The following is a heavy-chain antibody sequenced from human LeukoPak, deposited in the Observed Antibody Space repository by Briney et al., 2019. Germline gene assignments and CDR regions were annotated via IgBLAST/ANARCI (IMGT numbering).Heavy chain of an antibody. CDR3: ARRRLRYFDWSKLNWFDP. CDR1: GGSISSYY. V-gene: IGHV4-59*12. J-gene: IGHJ5*02. CDR2: IYYSGST. D-gene: IGHD3-9*01. Sequence: SETLSLTCTVSGGSISSYYWSWIRQPPGKGLEWIGYIYYSGSTNYNPSLKSRVTISVDTSKKKFSLKLSSVTAADTAVYYCARRRLRYFDWSKLNWFDPWGQGTLVTVSS.